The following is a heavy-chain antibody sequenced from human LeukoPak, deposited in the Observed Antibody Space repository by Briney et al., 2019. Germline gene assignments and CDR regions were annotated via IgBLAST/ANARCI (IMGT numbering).Heavy chain of an antibody. CDR1: GFTFSSYG. CDR3: ARSQRGYGSVDGFDY. CDR2: IRYDGSNK. Sequence: GGSLRLSCAASGFTFSSYGMHWVRQAPGKGLEWVAFIRYDGSNKYYADSVKGRFTISRDNAKNSLYLQMNSLRAEDTAVYYCARSQRGYGSVDGFDYWGQGTLVTVSS. D-gene: IGHD3-10*01. J-gene: IGHJ4*02. V-gene: IGHV3-30*02.